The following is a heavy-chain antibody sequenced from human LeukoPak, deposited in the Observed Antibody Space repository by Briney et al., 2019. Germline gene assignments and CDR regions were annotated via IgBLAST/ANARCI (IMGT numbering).Heavy chain of an antibody. J-gene: IGHJ4*02. CDR2: INSENTSI. V-gene: IGHV3-48*01. CDR1: GFNFSTYG. D-gene: IGHD6-13*01. CDR3: AKPRSWYSSTWYPFDH. Sequence: GGSLRLSCAGSGFNFSTYGMNWVRQAPGKGLEWVSYINSENTSIHYADSVKGRFTISRDNSNNTLYLQMNSLRVEDTAVYYCAKPRSWYSSTWYPFDHWGQGTLVTVSS.